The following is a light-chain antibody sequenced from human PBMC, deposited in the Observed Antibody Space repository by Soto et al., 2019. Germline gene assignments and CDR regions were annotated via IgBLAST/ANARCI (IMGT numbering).Light chain of an antibody. V-gene: IGLV2-14*01. J-gene: IGLJ2*01. Sequence: QSALTQPASVSGSPGQSITISCTGTSSDVGGYQYVSWFQHHPGKAPKLLMYGVTQRPSGVSDRFSGSKFGNTASLTISGLRAEDEADYYCNSYTYSTTGVIFGGGTQLTVL. CDR3: NSYTYSTTGVI. CDR2: GVT. CDR1: SSDVGGYQY.